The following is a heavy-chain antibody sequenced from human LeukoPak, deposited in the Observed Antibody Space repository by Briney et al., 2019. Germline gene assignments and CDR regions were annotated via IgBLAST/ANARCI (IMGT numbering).Heavy chain of an antibody. Sequence: SETLSLTCAVYGGSFSGYYWSWIRQPPGKGLEWIGEINHSGSTNYNPSLKSRVTISVDTSKNQFSLKLSSVTAADTAVYYCAREMFIVVVPAYPNWFDPGGQGTLVTVSS. D-gene: IGHD2-2*01. V-gene: IGHV4-34*01. J-gene: IGHJ5*02. CDR3: AREMFIVVVPAYPNWFDP. CDR2: INHSGST. CDR1: GGSFSGYY.